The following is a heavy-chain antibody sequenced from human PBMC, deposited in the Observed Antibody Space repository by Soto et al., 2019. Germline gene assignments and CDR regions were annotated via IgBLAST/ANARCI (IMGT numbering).Heavy chain of an antibody. J-gene: IGHJ4*02. CDR2: IIPIFGTA. D-gene: IGHD3-22*01. CDR1: GGTFSSYA. Sequence: GASVKVSCKASGGTFSSYAISWVRQAPGQGLEWMGGIIPIFGTANYAQKFQSRVTITADESTSTAYMELSSLRSEDTAVYYCARDPPDSGGYYSTIDYWGQGTLVTVSS. CDR3: ARDPPDSGGYYSTIDY. V-gene: IGHV1-69*13.